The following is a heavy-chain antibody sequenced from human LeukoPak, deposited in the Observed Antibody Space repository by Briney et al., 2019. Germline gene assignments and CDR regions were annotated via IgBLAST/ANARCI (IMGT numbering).Heavy chain of an antibody. CDR1: GGSFSGYY. CDR2: INHSGST. CDR3: ARDRPEFLEWLLPRDYYYGMDV. D-gene: IGHD3-3*01. V-gene: IGHV4-34*01. Sequence: SETLSLTCAVYGGSFSGYYWSWIRQPPGKGLEWIGEINHSGSTNYNPSLKSRVTISVDTSKNQFSLRLSSVTAADTAVYYCARDRPEFLEWLLPRDYYYGMDVWGQGTTVTVSS. J-gene: IGHJ6*02.